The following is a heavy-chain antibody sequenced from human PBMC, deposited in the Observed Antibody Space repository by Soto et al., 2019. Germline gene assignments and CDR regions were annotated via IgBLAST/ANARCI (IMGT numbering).Heavy chain of an antibody. Sequence: QVQVVQSGDEVKETGASVRVSCKTSGYSFTAYGISWVRQAPGQGLEWMGWISCYNGKTKYAQKVQGRVTMTTDTSSRRAYMEVSGLRSDDTAIYYCARDAPPPELRFLEWHNYDYNGMDVWGQGTTVTVSS. CDR2: ISCYNGKT. V-gene: IGHV1-18*01. D-gene: IGHD3-3*01. CDR1: GYSFTAYG. J-gene: IGHJ6*02. CDR3: ARDAPPPELRFLEWHNYDYNGMDV.